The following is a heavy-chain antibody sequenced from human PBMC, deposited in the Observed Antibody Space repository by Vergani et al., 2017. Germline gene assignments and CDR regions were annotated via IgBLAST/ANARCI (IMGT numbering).Heavy chain of an antibody. V-gene: IGHV3-23*01. J-gene: IGHJ4*02. CDR3: AKDPAREYCTNGVCYYAY. D-gene: IGHD2-8*01. Sequence: EVQLLESGGGLVQPGGSLRLSCAVSGFTFSTYAMTWVRQAPGKGLEWVSGISGSGSSRYYADSVKGRFTISRDNSKNTLCLQMNSLRAEDTAVYYCAKDPAREYCTNGVCYYAYWGQGTLVTVSS. CDR2: ISGSGSSR. CDR1: GFTFSTYA.